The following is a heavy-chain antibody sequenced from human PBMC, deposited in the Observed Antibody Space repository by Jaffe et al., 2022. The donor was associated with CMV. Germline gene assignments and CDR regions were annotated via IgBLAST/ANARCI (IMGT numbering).Heavy chain of an antibody. CDR1: GYTFTGYY. J-gene: IGHJ2*01. D-gene: IGHD2-8*01. Sequence: QVQLVQSGAEVKKPGASVKVSCKASGYTFTGYYMHWVRQAPGQGLEWMGWINPNSGGTNYAQKFQGWVTMTRDTSISTAYMELSRLRSDDTAVYYCARALGYCTNGVCWGGYFDLWGRGTLVTVSS. V-gene: IGHV1-2*04. CDR3: ARALGYCTNGVCWGGYFDL. CDR2: INPNSGGT.